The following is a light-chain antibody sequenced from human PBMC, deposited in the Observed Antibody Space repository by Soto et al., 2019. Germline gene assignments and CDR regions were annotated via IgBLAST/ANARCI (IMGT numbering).Light chain of an antibody. V-gene: IGKV3-15*01. J-gene: IGKJ3*01. Sequence: EIVMTQSPATLSVSPGESATLSCRASHSVSSNLAWYQQKPGQAPRLLIYGASTRATGIPARLSGSGSGTEFALTISSLQSEDFAVYYCQQYNDWPFTFGPGTKVDIK. CDR1: HSVSSN. CDR2: GAS. CDR3: QQYNDWPFT.